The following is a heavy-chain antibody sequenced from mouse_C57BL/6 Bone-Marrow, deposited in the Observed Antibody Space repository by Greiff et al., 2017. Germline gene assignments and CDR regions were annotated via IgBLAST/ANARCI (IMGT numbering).Heavy chain of an antibody. CDR3: ARGEDYGNYFDY. CDR2: INPNNGGT. V-gene: IGHV1-26*01. D-gene: IGHD1-1*01. J-gene: IGHJ2*01. Sequence: VQLQQSGPELVKPGASVKISCKASGYTFTDYYMNWVKQSHGKSLEWIGDINPNNGGTSYNQKFKGKATLTVDKSSSTAYMELRSLTSEDSAVYYCARGEDYGNYFDYWGQGTTLTVSS. CDR1: GYTFTDYY.